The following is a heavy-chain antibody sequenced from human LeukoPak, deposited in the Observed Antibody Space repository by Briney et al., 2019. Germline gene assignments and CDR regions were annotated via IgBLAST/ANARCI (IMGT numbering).Heavy chain of an antibody. CDR2: IYDSGST. J-gene: IGHJ4*02. Sequence: SETLSLTCTVSGGSIRSSYYYWGWIRQPPGKGLEWIGSIYDSGSTYYNPSLKSRVTISVDTSKNQFSLKLNSVTAADTAVYYCASGYSSSSGFDYWGQGTLVTVSS. CDR3: ASGYSSSSGFDY. V-gene: IGHV4-39*01. D-gene: IGHD6-6*01. CDR1: GGSIRSSYYY.